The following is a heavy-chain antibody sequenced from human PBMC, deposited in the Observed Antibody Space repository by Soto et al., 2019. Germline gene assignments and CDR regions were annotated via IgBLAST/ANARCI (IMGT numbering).Heavy chain of an antibody. Sequence: SETLSLTCAVYGGSLSSNYWSWIRQPPGKGLEWIGEINYSGSTKYNPSLKSRVTISVDASKNQFSLKLSSVTAADTAVYYCARGLTGRITIFGVVRPGYYYYMDVWGKGTTVTVSS. CDR2: INYSGST. CDR1: GGSLSSNY. V-gene: IGHV4-34*01. CDR3: ARGLTGRITIFGVVRPGYYYYMDV. D-gene: IGHD3-3*01. J-gene: IGHJ6*03.